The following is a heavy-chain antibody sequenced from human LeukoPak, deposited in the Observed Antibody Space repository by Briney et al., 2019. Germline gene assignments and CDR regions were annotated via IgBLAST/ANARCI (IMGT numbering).Heavy chain of an antibody. J-gene: IGHJ4*02. V-gene: IGHV3-21*01. CDR1: GFTFSSYS. CDR2: ISSSSSYI. Sequence: PGGSLRLSCAASGFTFSSYSMNWVRQAPGKGLEWVSSISSSSSYIYYADSVKGRFTISRDNAKNSLYLQMNSLRAEDTAVYYCARAFSVVTHYFDYWGQGTLVTVSS. D-gene: IGHD4-23*01. CDR3: ARAFSVVTHYFDY.